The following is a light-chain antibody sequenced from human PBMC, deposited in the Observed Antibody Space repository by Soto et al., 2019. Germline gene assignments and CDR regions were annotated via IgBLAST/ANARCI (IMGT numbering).Light chain of an antibody. CDR2: WAS. CDR1: QSVLYSSNNKNY. J-gene: IGKJ2*01. V-gene: IGKV4-1*01. Sequence: DIVMTQSPNSLAVSLGERATINCKSSQSVLYSSNNKNYLAWYQQKPGQPPKLLIYWASTRESGVPDRFSGSGSWTYFTLTISSLQDEDVAVDYCQQYYSTLMYTFGQGTKLEIK. CDR3: QQYYSTLMYT.